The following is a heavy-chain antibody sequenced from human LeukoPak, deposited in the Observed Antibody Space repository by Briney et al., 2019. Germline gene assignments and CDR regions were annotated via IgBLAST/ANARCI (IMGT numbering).Heavy chain of an antibody. CDR1: GYTFTSHG. D-gene: IGHD4-23*01. CDR3: ARDEAFYGGNSVDY. CDR2: ISAYNGNT. V-gene: IGHV1-18*01. Sequence: GASVKVSCKASGYTFTSHGISWVRQAPGQGLEWMGWISAYNGNTNYAQKLQGRVTMTTDTSTSTAYMELRSLRSDDTAVYYCARDEAFYGGNSVDYWGQGTLVTVSS. J-gene: IGHJ4*02.